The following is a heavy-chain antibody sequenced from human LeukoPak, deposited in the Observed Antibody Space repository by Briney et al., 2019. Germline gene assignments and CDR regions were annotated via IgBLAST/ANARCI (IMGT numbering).Heavy chain of an antibody. J-gene: IGHJ4*02. CDR3: ARVPNSGSFFFDY. D-gene: IGHD1-26*01. CDR1: GGSISSYY. V-gene: IGHV4-59*01. CDR2: IYYSGST. Sequence: SETLSLTCTVSGGSISSYYWSWIRQPPGKGLEWIGYIYYSGSTNYNPSLKSRVTISVDTSKNQFSLKLSSATAADTAVYYCARVPNSGSFFFDYWGQGTLVTVSS.